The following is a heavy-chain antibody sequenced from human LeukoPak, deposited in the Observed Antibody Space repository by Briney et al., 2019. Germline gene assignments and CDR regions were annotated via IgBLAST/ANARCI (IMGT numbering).Heavy chain of an antibody. Sequence: PGGSLRLSCAASGLTFSSYSMNWIRQAPGKGLEWIGYIYYSGSTNYNPSLKSRVTISVDTSKNQFSLRLSSVTAADTAVYYCARGLGKWLRFSDYWGQGALVTVSS. V-gene: IGHV4-59*12. CDR2: IYYSGST. CDR1: GLTFSSYS. J-gene: IGHJ4*02. CDR3: ARGLGKWLRFSDY. D-gene: IGHD5-12*01.